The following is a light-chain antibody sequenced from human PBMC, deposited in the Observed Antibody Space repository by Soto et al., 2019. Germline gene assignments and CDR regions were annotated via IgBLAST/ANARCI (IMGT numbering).Light chain of an antibody. V-gene: IGKV3-15*01. CDR3: QQYNNWPSIT. J-gene: IGKJ5*01. Sequence: EIVITQSPATLSVSPGERATLSCRASQSVSSNLAWYQQKPGQAPRLLIYGASTRANGIPDRFSGSGSGTEFTLTISSLQSEDFAVYDCQQYNNWPSITFGQGTRLEIK. CDR1: QSVSSN. CDR2: GAS.